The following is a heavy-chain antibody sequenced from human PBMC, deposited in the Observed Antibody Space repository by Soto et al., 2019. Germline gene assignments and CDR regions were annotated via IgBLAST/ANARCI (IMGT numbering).Heavy chain of an antibody. CDR2: ISGSGGRT. J-gene: IGHJ5*02. D-gene: IGHD5-12*01. CDR3: AKVSGSNSGYDYGWFDP. CDR1: GFTFSSYA. Sequence: EVQLLEAGGGLVQPGGSLRHSCAASGFTFSSYAMSWVRQAPGKGLEWVSGISGSGGRTYYADSVKGRFTISRDNSKNTLYLQMNSLRAEDTAVYDCAKVSGSNSGYDYGWFDPWGQGTLVTVSS. V-gene: IGHV3-23*01.